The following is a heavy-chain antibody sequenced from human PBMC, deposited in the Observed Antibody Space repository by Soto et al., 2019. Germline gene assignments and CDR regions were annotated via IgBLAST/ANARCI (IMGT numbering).Heavy chain of an antibody. V-gene: IGHV1-69*02. CDR2: IIPILGIA. D-gene: IGHD6-19*01. CDR3: ARADGGWRIDY. J-gene: IGHJ4*02. Sequence: QVQLVQSGAEVKKPGSSVKVSCKASGGTFSSYTISWVRQAPGQGLEWMGRIIPILGIANYAQKFQGRVTITADKSTSTAYMELSSLRFEDTAVYYCARADGGWRIDYWGQGTLVTVSS. CDR1: GGTFSSYT.